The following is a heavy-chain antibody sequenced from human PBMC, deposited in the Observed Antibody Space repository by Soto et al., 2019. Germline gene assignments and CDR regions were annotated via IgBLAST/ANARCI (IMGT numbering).Heavy chain of an antibody. CDR1: GFTCSSYG. CDR3: ARTESYYYDSSGYLY. J-gene: IGHJ4*02. V-gene: IGHV3-33*01. Sequence: GASLRHSCPASGFTCSSYGMHWVRQAPGKWLEWVAVIWYDGSNKYYADSVKGRFTISRDNSKNTLYLQMNSLRAEDTAVYYCARTESYYYDSSGYLYWGQG. D-gene: IGHD3-22*01. CDR2: IWYDGSNK.